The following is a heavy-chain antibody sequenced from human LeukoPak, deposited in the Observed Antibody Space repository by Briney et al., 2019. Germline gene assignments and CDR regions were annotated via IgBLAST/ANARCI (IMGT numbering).Heavy chain of an antibody. V-gene: IGHV1-69*04. Sequence: GASVKVSCKASGGTFSSYAISWVRQAPGQGLEWMGRIIPILGIANYAQKFQGRVTITADKSTSTAYMELSSLRSEDTAVYYCARGRIRHTRIAARPIPNYYMDVWGKGTTVTVSS. CDR2: IIPILGIA. J-gene: IGHJ6*03. D-gene: IGHD6-6*01. CDR3: ARGRIRHTRIAARPIPNYYMDV. CDR1: GGTFSSYA.